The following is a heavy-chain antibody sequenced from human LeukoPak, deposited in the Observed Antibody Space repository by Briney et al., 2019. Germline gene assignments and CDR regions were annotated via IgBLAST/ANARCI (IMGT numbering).Heavy chain of an antibody. Sequence: KPSETLSLTCTVSGGSISSYFWNWIRQPAGKGLEWIGRIYPSGSTNYNPSLSSRVTMSVDTSKNQFSLELSSVTAADTAMYYCARALGYFGSGGEAWGQGTLVTVSS. CDR2: IYPSGST. CDR3: ARALGYFGSGGEA. J-gene: IGHJ5*02. CDR1: GGSISSYF. V-gene: IGHV4-4*07. D-gene: IGHD3-10*01.